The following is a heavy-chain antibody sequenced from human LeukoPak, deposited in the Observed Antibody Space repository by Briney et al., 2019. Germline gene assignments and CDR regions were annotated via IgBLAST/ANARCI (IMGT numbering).Heavy chain of an antibody. V-gene: IGHV3-23*01. CDR3: AAAPRAETPLLPVDY. CDR2: ISGRGSST. Sequence: AGSLRLSCAASGFTFSTFAMSWVRQAQEHGMEWDSSISGRGSSTHYADSVDSRFTISRDKSKCTLFLQMNSLSAEDTAVYYCAAAPRAETPLLPVDYWGQGTLVTVSS. J-gene: IGHJ4*02. D-gene: IGHD2-15*01. CDR1: GFTFSTFA.